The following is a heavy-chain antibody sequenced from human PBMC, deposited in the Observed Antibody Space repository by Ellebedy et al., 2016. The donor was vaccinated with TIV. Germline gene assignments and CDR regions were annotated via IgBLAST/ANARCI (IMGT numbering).Heavy chain of an antibody. Sequence: GESLKISCAASGFTFDDYAMHWVRQAPGKGLEWVSGINWNGGSTGYADSVKGRFTISRDNAKNSLYLQMNSLRAEDTALYYCARDRRWFDYWGQGTLVTVSS. V-gene: IGHV3-20*04. CDR3: ARDRRWFDY. J-gene: IGHJ4*02. CDR1: GFTFDDYA. CDR2: INWNGGST. D-gene: IGHD4-23*01.